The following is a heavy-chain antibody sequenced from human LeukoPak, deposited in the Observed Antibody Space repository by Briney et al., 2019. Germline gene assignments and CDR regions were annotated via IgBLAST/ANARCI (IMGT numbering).Heavy chain of an antibody. Sequence: ASVTVSCKASGYTFMSYYIHWVRQAPGQGLEWMGMIYPSGGSTNYAQKFQGRVTMTRDTSTSTVYMELSSLRSEDTAVYYCAREYSYWFDPWGQGTLDTVSS. CDR1: GYTFMSYY. D-gene: IGHD2-15*01. CDR3: AREYSYWFDP. J-gene: IGHJ5*02. CDR2: IYPSGGST. V-gene: IGHV1-46*01.